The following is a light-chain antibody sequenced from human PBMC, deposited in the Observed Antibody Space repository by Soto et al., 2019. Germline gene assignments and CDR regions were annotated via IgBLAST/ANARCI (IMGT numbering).Light chain of an antibody. V-gene: IGKV1-9*01. CDR3: QHLNTYPIT. J-gene: IGKJ5*01. CDR2: DAS. Sequence: IQMTQSPSSLSASVGDRVTITCQASQDINNYLSWYQQNPGKAPKILMYDASNLHSGVPSRFSGSGSGTDFTLTISSLQPEDFATYYCQHLNTYPITFGPGTRLEIK. CDR1: QDINNY.